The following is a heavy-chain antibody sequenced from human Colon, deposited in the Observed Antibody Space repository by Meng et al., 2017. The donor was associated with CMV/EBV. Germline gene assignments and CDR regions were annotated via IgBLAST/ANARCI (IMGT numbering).Heavy chain of an antibody. D-gene: IGHD6-6*01. CDR1: GFTFRSYW. Sequence: GGSLRLSCTASGFTFRSYWMHWVRQAPGKGLVWVSRINKDGGSITYADFVEGRFTISRDNSKNTLYLQMNSLRAEDTAVYYCAKWESLPLIYSSSYYFDYWGQGTLVTVSS. CDR2: INKDGGSI. CDR3: AKWESLPLIYSSSYYFDY. J-gene: IGHJ4*02. V-gene: IGHV3-74*03.